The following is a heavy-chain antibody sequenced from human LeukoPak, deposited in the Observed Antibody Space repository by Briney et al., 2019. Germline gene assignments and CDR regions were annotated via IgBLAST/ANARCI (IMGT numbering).Heavy chain of an antibody. CDR2: INPNSGGT. CDR3: ASLSSRSITWSHISGHSIFDY. Sequence: EASVKVSCKASGYTFTSYGISWVRQAPGQGLEWMGWINPNSGGTNYAQKFQGRVTMTRDTSISTAYMELSRLRSDDTAVYYCASLSSRSITWSHISGHSIFDYWGQGTLVTVSS. CDR1: GYTFTSYG. V-gene: IGHV1-2*02. J-gene: IGHJ4*02. D-gene: IGHD3-16*01.